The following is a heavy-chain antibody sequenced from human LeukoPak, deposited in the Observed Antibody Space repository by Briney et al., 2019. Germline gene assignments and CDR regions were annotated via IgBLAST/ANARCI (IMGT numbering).Heavy chain of an antibody. J-gene: IGHJ5*02. D-gene: IGHD3-22*01. Sequence: GGSLRLSCAASGXTFSSYAMSWVRQAPGKGLEWVSATSGSGGSTYYADSVKGRFTISRDNSKNTLYLQMNSLRAEDTAVYYCAKSKRQPHYYDSSGYLVAWGQGTLVTVSS. V-gene: IGHV3-23*01. CDR2: TSGSGGST. CDR3: AKSKRQPHYYDSSGYLVA. CDR1: GXTFSSYA.